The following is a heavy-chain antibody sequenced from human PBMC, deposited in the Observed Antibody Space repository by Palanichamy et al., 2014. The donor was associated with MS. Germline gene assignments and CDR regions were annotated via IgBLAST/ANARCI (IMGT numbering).Heavy chain of an antibody. J-gene: IGHJ3*01. CDR2: SRNRLKSYTT. V-gene: IGHV3-72*01. CDR3: VRVGPWGIDAFDF. D-gene: IGHD6-13*01. CDR1: GFTLSDHF. Sequence: EVQLVEFGGGLVQPGGSLRLSCAASGFTLSDHFMDWVRQAPGRGLEWVGRSRNRLKSYTTDYAASVKGRFTVSRDESKDAVFLQMSSLKSEDTAVYYCVRVGPWGIDAFDFWGQGTMVTVSS.